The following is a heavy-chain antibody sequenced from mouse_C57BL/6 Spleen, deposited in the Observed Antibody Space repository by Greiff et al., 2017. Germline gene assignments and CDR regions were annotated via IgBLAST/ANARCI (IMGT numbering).Heavy chain of an antibody. D-gene: IGHD2-4*01. V-gene: IGHV1-55*01. CDR1: GYTFTSYW. Sequence: QVQLQQPGAELVKPGASVKMSCKASGYTFTSYWITWVKQRPGQGLEWIGDIYPGSGSTNYNEKFKSKATLTVDTSSSTAYMQLSSLTSEGSAVYYCARRGYDYDYDYWGQGTTLTVSS. J-gene: IGHJ2*01. CDR3: ARRGYDYDYDY. CDR2: IYPGSGST.